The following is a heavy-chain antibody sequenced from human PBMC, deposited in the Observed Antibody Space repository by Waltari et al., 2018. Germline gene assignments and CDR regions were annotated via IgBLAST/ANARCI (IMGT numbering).Heavy chain of an antibody. CDR2: IHYSGKT. D-gene: IGHD3-16*01. CDR3: ARQVGEWFSTLYYYYYYMDV. CDR1: GGSISSSSYY. J-gene: IGHJ6*03. V-gene: IGHV4-39*01. Sequence: QLQLQESGPGLVKPSETLSLTCTVSGGSISSSSYYWGWIRQPPGKVLEWIGSIHYSGKTNYRQSLKRRGTISVDTSKNQFSLKLSSVTAADTAVYYCARQVGEWFSTLYYYYYYMDVWGKGTTVTVSS.